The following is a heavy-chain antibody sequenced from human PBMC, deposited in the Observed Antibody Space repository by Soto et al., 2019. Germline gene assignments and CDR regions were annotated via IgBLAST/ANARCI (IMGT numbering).Heavy chain of an antibody. CDR2: IYYSGST. Sequence: KSSETLSLTCTVSGGSISSYYWSWIRQPPGKGLEWIGYIYYSGSTNYNPSLKSRVTISVDTSKNQFSLKLSSVTAADTAVYYCARGADCSSTSCYPRYYYYYGMDVWGQGTTVTVSS. J-gene: IGHJ6*02. CDR3: ARGADCSSTSCYPRYYYYYGMDV. CDR1: GGSISSYY. V-gene: IGHV4-59*01. D-gene: IGHD2-2*01.